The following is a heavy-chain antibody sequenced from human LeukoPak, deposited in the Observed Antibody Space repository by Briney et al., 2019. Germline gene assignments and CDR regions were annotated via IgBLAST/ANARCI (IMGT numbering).Heavy chain of an antibody. Sequence: GASVKVSCKASGYTFTGYYMHWVRQAPGQGLEWMGWINPNSGGTNYAQKFQGRVTMTRDTSISTAYMELSRLRSDDTAVYYCAREKQDTAMVMPGYYYYYMDVWGKGTTVTVSS. V-gene: IGHV1-2*02. CDR1: GYTFTGYY. D-gene: IGHD5-18*01. CDR3: AREKQDTAMVMPGYYYYYMDV. CDR2: INPNSGGT. J-gene: IGHJ6*03.